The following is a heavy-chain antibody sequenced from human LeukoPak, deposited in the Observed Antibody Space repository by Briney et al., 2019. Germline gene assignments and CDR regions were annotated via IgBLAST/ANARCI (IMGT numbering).Heavy chain of an antibody. CDR1: GFTLSSYE. CDR2: IDYSGGST. V-gene: IGHV3-23*01. J-gene: IGHJ6*03. D-gene: IGHD5-18*01. Sequence: GGSLRLSCTASGFTLSSYEMSWIRQAPGKGLEWVSSIDYSGGSTYYADSVKGRFTISRDNSKNSLYLQMNSLRAEDTAVYYCAGYRVSHHYYYCMDVWGKGTTVTVSS. CDR3: AGYRVSHHYYYCMDV.